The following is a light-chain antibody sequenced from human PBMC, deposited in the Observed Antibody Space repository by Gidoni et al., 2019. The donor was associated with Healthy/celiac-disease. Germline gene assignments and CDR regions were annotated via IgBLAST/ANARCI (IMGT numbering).Light chain of an antibody. V-gene: IGLV3-21*04. CDR1: NIGSNS. CDR3: QVWDRSSDPPV. J-gene: IGLJ3*02. Sequence: SSVRTQPPSGSVAPGKTARITRGGNNIGSNSAHWYQQEPGQAPVLASYYDSDRPSWIPERFPGSNSGNPATLTISRVDAGDEADYYCQVWDRSSDPPVFGGGTKLTVL. CDR2: YDS.